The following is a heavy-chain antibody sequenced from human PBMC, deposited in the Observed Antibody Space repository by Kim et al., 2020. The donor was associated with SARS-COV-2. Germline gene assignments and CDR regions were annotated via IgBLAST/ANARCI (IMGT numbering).Heavy chain of an antibody. Sequence: GGSLRLSCAASGFTFSNAWMSWVRQAPGKGLEWVGRIKSKTDVWTTDYAAPVKGRFTISRDDSKNTLYLQMNSLKTEDTAVYYCTTGDVVVPAAILFDYWGQGTLVNVYS. CDR3: TTGDVVVPAAILFDY. V-gene: IGHV3-15*01. CDR2: IKSKTDVWTT. D-gene: IGHD2-2*02. CDR1: GFTFSNAW. J-gene: IGHJ4*02.